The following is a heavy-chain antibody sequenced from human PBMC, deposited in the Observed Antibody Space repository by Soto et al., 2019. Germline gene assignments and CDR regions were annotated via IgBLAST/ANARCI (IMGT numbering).Heavy chain of an antibody. CDR3: ARDKGVLDYDILTGYGTYGKDV. D-gene: IGHD3-9*01. J-gene: IGHJ6*02. CDR2: INPSSGGT. Sequence: ASVKVSCKASGYTFTGYYMHWVRQAPGQGLEWMGWINPSSGGTNYAQKFQGWVTMTRDTSISTAYMELSRLRSDDTAVYYCARDKGVLDYDILTGYGTYGKDVWGQGTTVTVLL. CDR1: GYTFTGYY. V-gene: IGHV1-2*04.